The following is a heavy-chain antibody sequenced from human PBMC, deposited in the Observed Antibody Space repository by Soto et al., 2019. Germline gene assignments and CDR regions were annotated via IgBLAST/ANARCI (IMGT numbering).Heavy chain of an antibody. D-gene: IGHD1-26*01. CDR2: IYHSGST. J-gene: IGHJ5*02. CDR1: GGSISSGGYS. CDR3: ARQIPYYSGSYFPWFDP. Sequence: PSETLSLTCAVSGGSISSGGYSWSWIRQPPGKGLEWIGYIYHSGSTYYNPSLKSRVTISVDTSKNQFSLKLSSVTAADTAVYYCARQIPYYSGSYFPWFDPWGQGTLVTVSS. V-gene: IGHV4-30-2*01.